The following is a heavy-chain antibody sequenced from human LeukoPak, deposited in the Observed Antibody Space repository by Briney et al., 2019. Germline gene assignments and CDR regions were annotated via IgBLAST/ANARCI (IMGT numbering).Heavy chain of an antibody. D-gene: IGHD6-19*01. J-gene: IGHJ4*02. Sequence: GGSLRLSCAASGFTFSAFAMAWVRQAPGKGLEWVSTITDDGYNTYSADSVKGRITFSRDNSKNTLSLQLRSLRAEDTAVYYCAKDLSYTSGASDHWGQGTLVTVSS. CDR1: GFTFSAFA. CDR3: AKDLSYTSGASDH. V-gene: IGHV3-23*01. CDR2: ITDDGYNT.